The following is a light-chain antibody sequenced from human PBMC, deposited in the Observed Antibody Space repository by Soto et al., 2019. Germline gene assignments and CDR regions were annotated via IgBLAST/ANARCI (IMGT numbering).Light chain of an antibody. CDR1: QSVASN. Sequence: EVALTQSPDTLSVSPGDRSTLACRASQSVASNLAWFQQKPGQTPRLLIYAASTRATGIPARFSGSGSGTDFNLTITSLQSEDFAVYYCQQYYHWPRTFGEGTKVDNK. J-gene: IGKJ1*01. V-gene: IGKV3-15*01. CDR3: QQYYHWPRT. CDR2: AAS.